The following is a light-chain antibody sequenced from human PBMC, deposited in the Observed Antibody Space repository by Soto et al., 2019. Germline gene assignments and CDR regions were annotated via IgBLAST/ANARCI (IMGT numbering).Light chain of an antibody. CDR2: QDS. CDR3: QAWDSSTDV. CDR1: KLGDKY. Sequence: SYELTQPPSVSVSPGQTASITCSGDKLGDKYACWYQQKPGQSPVLVIYQDSKRPSGIPERFSGSNSGNTATLTIGGTQAMDEADFYCQAWDSSTDVFGTGTKVTVL. J-gene: IGLJ1*01. V-gene: IGLV3-1*01.